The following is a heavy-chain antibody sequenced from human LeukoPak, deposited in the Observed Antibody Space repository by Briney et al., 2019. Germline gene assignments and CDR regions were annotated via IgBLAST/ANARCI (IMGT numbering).Heavy chain of an antibody. CDR1: GYRFTNYW. D-gene: IGHD3-10*01. J-gene: IGHJ4*02. CDR2: IYPGDSDT. CDR3: VLAGSGSYYFDY. V-gene: IGHV5-51*01. Sequence: GESLKISCKGFGYRFTNYWIGWVRQMPGKGLEWMGIIYPGDSDTRYSPSFQGQVTISADKSINTAYLQWSSLKASDAAMYYCVLAGSGSYYFDYWGQGILVTVSS.